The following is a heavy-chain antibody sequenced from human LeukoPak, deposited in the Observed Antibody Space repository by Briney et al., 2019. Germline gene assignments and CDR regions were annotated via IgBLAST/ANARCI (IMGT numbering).Heavy chain of an antibody. CDR2: IYTSENT. Sequence: SSETLSLTCTVSGGSISSHYWSWIRQPAGKGLEWIGRIYTSENTNLNPSLRSRVTISLDKSKNQFSLKLRSVTAADTAVYYCARGLSSATFFDCWGQGLLVTVSS. V-gene: IGHV4-4*07. D-gene: IGHD2-2*01. CDR1: GGSISSHY. J-gene: IGHJ4*02. CDR3: ARGLSSATFFDC.